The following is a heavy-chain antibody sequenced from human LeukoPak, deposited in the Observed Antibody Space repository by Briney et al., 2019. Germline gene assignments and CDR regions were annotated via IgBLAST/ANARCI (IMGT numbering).Heavy chain of an antibody. V-gene: IGHV4-4*07. Sequence: SETLSLTCTVSSGSINSYFWGWVRQPPGKELEWIGRIYTTGRTHCNPSLKSRVTMSVDTSTNQFSLNLRSMTAADTAVYYCGRQGYTASHYFLDFWSQGTLVAVS. CDR2: IYTTGRT. CDR1: SGSINSYF. J-gene: IGHJ4*02. D-gene: IGHD1-26*01. CDR3: GRQGYTASHYFLDF.